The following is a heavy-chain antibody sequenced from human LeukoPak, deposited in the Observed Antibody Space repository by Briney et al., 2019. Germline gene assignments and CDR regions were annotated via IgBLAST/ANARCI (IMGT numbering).Heavy chain of an antibody. CDR2: ISSSGSTR. Sequence: PGGSLRLSCAASGFTFSSYEMNWVRQAPGKGLEWVSYISSSGSTRYYADSVKGRFTISRDNAKNSLYLQMNSLRAEDTAVYYCARVGAQRGWYFDYWGQGTLVTVSS. CDR3: ARVGAQRGWYFDY. CDR1: GFTFSSYE. J-gene: IGHJ4*02. D-gene: IGHD4/OR15-4a*01. V-gene: IGHV3-48*03.